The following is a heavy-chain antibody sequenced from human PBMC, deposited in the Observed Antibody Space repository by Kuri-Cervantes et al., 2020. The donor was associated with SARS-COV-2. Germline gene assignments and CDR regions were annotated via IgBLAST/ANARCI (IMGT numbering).Heavy chain of an antibody. V-gene: IGHV1-69*05. CDR1: GGTFSSYA. Sequence: SVKVSCKASGGTFSSYAISWVRQAPGQGLEWMGGIIPIFGTANYAQKFQGRVTITTDESTSTAYMELSSLRSEDTAVYYCARVPGIYSYGPPHFDYWGQGTLVTVSS. CDR3: ARVPGIYSYGPPHFDY. J-gene: IGHJ4*02. CDR2: IIPIFGTA. D-gene: IGHD5-18*01.